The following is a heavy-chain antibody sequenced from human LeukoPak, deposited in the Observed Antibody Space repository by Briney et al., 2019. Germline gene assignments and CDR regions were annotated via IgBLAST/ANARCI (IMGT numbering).Heavy chain of an antibody. D-gene: IGHD1-14*01. CDR3: ARKLSDAREPFDP. J-gene: IGHJ5*02. V-gene: IGHV4-39*01. CDR2: IYYSGST. Sequence: SETLSLTCTVSGGSISSSSYSWGWIRQPPGKGLEWIGSIYYSGSTYYNPSLKSRVTISVDTSKNQFSLKLSSVTAADTAVYYCARKLSDAREPFDPWGQGTLVTVSS. CDR1: GGSISSSSYS.